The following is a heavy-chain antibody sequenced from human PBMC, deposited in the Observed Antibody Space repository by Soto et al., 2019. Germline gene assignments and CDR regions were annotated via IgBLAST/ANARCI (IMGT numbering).Heavy chain of an antibody. D-gene: IGHD3-10*01. J-gene: IGHJ6*01. CDR1: GYTFTSYD. Sequence: ASVKVSCKASGYTFTSYDINWVRQATGQGLEWMGWMNPNSGNTGYAQKFQGRVTMTRNTSISTAYMELSSLRSEDTAVYYCARPFVYETGHHNHGFDLWWPGTMVNVPS. CDR2: MNPNSGNT. V-gene: IGHV1-8*01. CDR3: ARPFVYETGHHNHGFDL.